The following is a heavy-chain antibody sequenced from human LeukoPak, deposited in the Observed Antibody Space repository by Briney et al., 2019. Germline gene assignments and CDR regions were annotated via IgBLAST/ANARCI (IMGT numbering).Heavy chain of an antibody. Sequence: SGGSLRLSCAAPGFTFSSYWMNWVRQAPGKGLEWVANIKQDGSDKNYVDSVKGRFTISRDNAKDSLYLQMNGLRADDTAVYYCVRGSGWLTSHWGQGTMVTVSS. J-gene: IGHJ3*01. CDR3: VRGSGWLTSH. CDR2: IKQDGSDK. CDR1: GFTFSSYW. D-gene: IGHD6-19*01. V-gene: IGHV3-7*04.